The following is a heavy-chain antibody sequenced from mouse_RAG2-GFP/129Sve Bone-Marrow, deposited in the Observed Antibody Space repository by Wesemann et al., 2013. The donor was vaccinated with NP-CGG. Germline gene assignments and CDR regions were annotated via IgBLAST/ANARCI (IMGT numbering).Heavy chain of an antibody. CDR3: ARTSITTVVADY. V-gene: IGHV1-59*01. D-gene: IGHD1-1*01. CDR2: IDPSDSYT. CDR1: GYTFTSYW. Sequence: QVQLQQPGAELVRPGTSVKLSCKASGYTFTSYWMHWVKQRPGQGLEWIGVIDPSDSYTNYNQKFKGKATLTVDTSSSTAYMQLSSLTSEDSAVYYCARTSITTVVADYWGQGTTLTVSS. J-gene: IGHJ2*01.